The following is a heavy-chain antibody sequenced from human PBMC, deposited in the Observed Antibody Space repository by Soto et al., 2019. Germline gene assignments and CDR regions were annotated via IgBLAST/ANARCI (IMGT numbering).Heavy chain of an antibody. CDR1: GGSISSSSYY. CDR2: IYYSGST. J-gene: IGHJ6*03. Sequence: SETLSLTCTVSGGSISSSSYYWGWIRQPPGKGLEWIGSIYYSGSTYYNPSLKSRVTISVDTSKNQFSLKLSSVTAADTAVYYCAVNGIAAAGTSSYYYYMDVWGKGTTVTSP. D-gene: IGHD6-13*01. CDR3: AVNGIAAAGTSSYYYYMDV. V-gene: IGHV4-39*01.